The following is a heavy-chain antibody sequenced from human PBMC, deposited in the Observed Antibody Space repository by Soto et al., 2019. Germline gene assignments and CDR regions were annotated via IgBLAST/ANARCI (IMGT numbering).Heavy chain of an antibody. Sequence: GGSLRLSCAASGFTFSSYAMSWVRQAPGKGLEWVSAICGSGCSTFYADSVKGRFTISRDISKNTLYLQMNSLRAEDTAVYYCAKVLEWFVSDGMDVWGQGTTVTVSS. CDR1: GFTFSSYA. D-gene: IGHD3-3*01. V-gene: IGHV3-23*01. CDR3: AKVLEWFVSDGMDV. CDR2: ICGSGCST. J-gene: IGHJ6*02.